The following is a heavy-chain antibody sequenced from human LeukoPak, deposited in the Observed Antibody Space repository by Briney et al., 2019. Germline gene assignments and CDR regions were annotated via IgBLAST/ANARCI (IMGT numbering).Heavy chain of an antibody. V-gene: IGHV4-39*07. J-gene: IGHJ4*02. CDR2: IYYSGST. Sequence: SETLSLTCTVSGGSISSNNYYWGWIRQPPGRGLEWIGSIYYSGSTSYNPSLKSRVTISVDTSKNQFSLKLRSVTAADTAMYYCARELDYGDYVGGPYYFDYWGRGTLVPVSS. D-gene: IGHD4-17*01. CDR1: GGSISSNNYY. CDR3: ARELDYGDYVGGPYYFDY.